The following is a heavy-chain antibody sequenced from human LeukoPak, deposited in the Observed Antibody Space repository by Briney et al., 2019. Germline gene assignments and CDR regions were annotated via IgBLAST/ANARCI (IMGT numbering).Heavy chain of an antibody. CDR3: ARANPSHWFDP. D-gene: IGHD1-14*01. V-gene: IGHV4-59*01. CDR1: GGSISSYY. J-gene: IGHJ5*02. CDR2: IYYSGST. Sequence: SETLSLTCTVSGGSISSYYWSWIRQPPGKGLEWIGYIYYSGSTNYNPSLKSRVTISVDTSKNQSSLKLSSVTAADTAVYYCARANPSHWFDPWGQGTLVTVSS.